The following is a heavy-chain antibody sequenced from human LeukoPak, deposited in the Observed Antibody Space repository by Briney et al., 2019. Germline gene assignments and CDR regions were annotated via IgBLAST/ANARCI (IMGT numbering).Heavy chain of an antibody. CDR3: AKDPLRYCSSTSCHSFDY. CDR1: GFTFDGYA. CDR2: ISWNSGSI. Sequence: PGGSLRLSCAASGFTFDGYAMHWVRQAPGKGLEWVSGISWNSGSIGYADSVKGRFTISRDNSKNTLYLQMNSLRAEDTAVYYCAKDPLRYCSSTSCHSFDYWGQGTLVTVSS. D-gene: IGHD2-2*01. J-gene: IGHJ4*02. V-gene: IGHV3-9*01.